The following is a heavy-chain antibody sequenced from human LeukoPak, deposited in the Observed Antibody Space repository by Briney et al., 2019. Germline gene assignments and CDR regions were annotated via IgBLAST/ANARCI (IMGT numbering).Heavy chain of an antibody. CDR3: ARPDCSGGGCYLVPY. Sequence: GESLKISCKGSGYSFTSYWINWVRQMTGKGLEWMGRIDPSDSYTDYSPSFQGHVTTSADKSITTAYLQWSSLEASDTAMYYCARPDCSGGGCYLVPYWGQGTLVTVSS. V-gene: IGHV5-10-1*01. CDR1: GYSFTSYW. J-gene: IGHJ4*02. D-gene: IGHD2-15*01. CDR2: IDPSDSYT.